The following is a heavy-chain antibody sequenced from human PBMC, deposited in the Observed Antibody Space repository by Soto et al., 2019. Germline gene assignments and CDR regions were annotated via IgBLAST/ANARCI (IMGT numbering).Heavy chain of an antibody. Sequence: PVGSLRLSCAASGFTFSSYAMSWVRQAPGKGLEWVSAISGSGGSTYYADSVKGRFTISRDNSKNTLYLQMNSLRAEDTAVYYCAKDYTEVAGPENGIDVCGQGTTVTVYS. J-gene: IGHJ6*02. CDR3: AKDYTEVAGPENGIDV. V-gene: IGHV3-23*01. CDR2: ISGSGGST. CDR1: GFTFSSYA. D-gene: IGHD6-19*01.